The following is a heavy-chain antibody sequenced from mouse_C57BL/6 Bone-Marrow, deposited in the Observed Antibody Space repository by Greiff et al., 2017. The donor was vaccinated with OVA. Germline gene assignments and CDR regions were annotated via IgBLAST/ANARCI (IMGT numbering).Heavy chain of an antibody. J-gene: IGHJ2*01. CDR3: ARLLRRNY. CDR1: GFTFSDYG. D-gene: IGHD1-1*01. Sequence: VQLKESGGGLVKPGGSLKLSCAASGFTFSDYGMHWVRQAPGKGLEWVAYISSGSSTIYYADTVKGRFTISRDNAKNTLCLQMTSLRSEDTAMYYCARLLRRNYWGQGTTLTVSS. V-gene: IGHV5-17*01. CDR2: ISSGSSTI.